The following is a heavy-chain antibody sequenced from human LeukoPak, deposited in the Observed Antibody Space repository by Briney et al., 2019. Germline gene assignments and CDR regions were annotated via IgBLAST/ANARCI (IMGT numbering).Heavy chain of an antibody. J-gene: IGHJ4*02. Sequence: GGSLRLSCAASGFTFSNYWIHWVRQAPGKGLVWVSRINIDGSGTIYADSVKGRFTISRDNAKNTLYLQMNSLRAEDTAVYCCARGAPWGNYFDYWGQGTLVTVSS. CDR1: GFTFSNYW. CDR2: INIDGSGT. CDR3: ARGAPWGNYFDY. D-gene: IGHD3-16*01. V-gene: IGHV3-74*01.